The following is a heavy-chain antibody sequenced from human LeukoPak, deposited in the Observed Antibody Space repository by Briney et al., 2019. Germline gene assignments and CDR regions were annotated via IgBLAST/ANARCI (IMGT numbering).Heavy chain of an antibody. CDR2: IYYSGST. V-gene: IGHV4-31*03. D-gene: IGHD4-17*01. CDR3: ARGIYGDPFDY. J-gene: IGHJ4*02. Sequence: SETLSLTCTVSGGSISRGGYYWSWIRQHPGNGLEWIGYIYYSGSTYYNPSLKSRVTISVDTSKNQFSLKLSSVTAADTAVYYCARGIYGDPFDYRGQGTLVTVSS. CDR1: GGSISRGGYY.